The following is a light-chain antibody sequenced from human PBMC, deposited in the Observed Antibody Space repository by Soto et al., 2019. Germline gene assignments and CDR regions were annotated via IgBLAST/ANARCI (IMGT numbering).Light chain of an antibody. CDR2: KAS. CDR1: QSISSW. V-gene: IGKV1-5*03. CDR3: QLYDSYSRA. Sequence: DIQMTQSPSTLSASVGDRVTITCRASQSISSWLAWYQQKPGKAPNLLIYKASSLESGVPSRFSGSGSGTEFTLTISSLQPDDFATYYCQLYDSYSRAFGQGTKVEI. J-gene: IGKJ1*01.